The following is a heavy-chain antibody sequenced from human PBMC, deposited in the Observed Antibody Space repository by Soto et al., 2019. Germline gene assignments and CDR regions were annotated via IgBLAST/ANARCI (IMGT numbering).Heavy chain of an antibody. CDR2: IYWSGDE. Sequence: KESGPTLVKPTQTLTLTCSFSGFSLSTSGVGVGWIRQPPGKALEWLALIYWSGDEHYRPSLKSRLSITKDTSKNHVVLIMTDMDPVDTATYYCARGLATLPVFAFDIWGQGTMVTVSS. CDR3: ARGLATLPVFAFDI. J-gene: IGHJ3*02. CDR1: GFSLSTSGVG. V-gene: IGHV2-5*01. D-gene: IGHD6-6*01.